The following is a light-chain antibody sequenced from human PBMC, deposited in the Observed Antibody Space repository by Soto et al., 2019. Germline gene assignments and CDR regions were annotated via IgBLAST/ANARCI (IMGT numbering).Light chain of an antibody. CDR3: QQYAGSFT. CDR2: GAS. J-gene: IGKJ5*01. V-gene: IGKV3-20*01. Sequence: EIVLTQSPGTLSLSPGERATLSCRASQSVNNNYLAWYRQKPGQDTKLLTSGASTRATGIPDRFSGSGSGTDFTLTISRLEPEDFAFYYCQQYAGSFTFGQGTRLEIK. CDR1: QSVNNNY.